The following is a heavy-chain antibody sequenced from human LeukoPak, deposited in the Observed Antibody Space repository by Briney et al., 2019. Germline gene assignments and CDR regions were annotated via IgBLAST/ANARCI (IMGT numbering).Heavy chain of an antibody. D-gene: IGHD3-22*01. CDR3: ARPRFDYYDSSGYFDY. Sequence: GGSRKISEKGSGSRFTSYWSGWVRQMPGKGREWRGIIYPGDSDTRYSTSFQGQVTISADKSISTAYLQWSSLKASDTAMYYCARPRFDYYDSSGYFDYWGQGTLVTVSS. V-gene: IGHV5-51*01. CDR2: IYPGDSDT. CDR1: GSRFTSYW. J-gene: IGHJ4*02.